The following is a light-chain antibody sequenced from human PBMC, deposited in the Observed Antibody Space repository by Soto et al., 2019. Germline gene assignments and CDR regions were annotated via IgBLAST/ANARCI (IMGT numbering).Light chain of an antibody. J-gene: IGKJ4*01. CDR3: QQYNSYSLT. CDR1: ESISSW. Sequence: DIQMTQSPSTLSASVGDRVTITCRASESISSWLAWYQQKPGKAPKLLIYKASSLESGVPSRFSGSGSGTEFTLTISRLQPDDFAPYYCQQYNSYSLTFGGGTKVEIK. CDR2: KAS. V-gene: IGKV1-5*03.